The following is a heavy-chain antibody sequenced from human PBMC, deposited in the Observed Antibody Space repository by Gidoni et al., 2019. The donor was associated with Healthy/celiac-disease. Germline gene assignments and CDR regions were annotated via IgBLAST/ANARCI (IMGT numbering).Heavy chain of an antibody. V-gene: IGHV4-39*01. CDR2: SYSSGST. J-gene: IGHJ4*02. Sequence: QLQLQESGPGLVKPSETLSLTCTVCGGPISSSSYYWGWIRQHPGKGLEWIGSSYSSGSTAYNPSLKSRVTISVDTSKNQFSLKLSSVTAADTAVYYCARQGGDVDTAMVLRYWGQGTLVTVSS. D-gene: IGHD5-18*01. CDR3: ARQGGDVDTAMVLRY. CDR1: GGPISSSSYY.